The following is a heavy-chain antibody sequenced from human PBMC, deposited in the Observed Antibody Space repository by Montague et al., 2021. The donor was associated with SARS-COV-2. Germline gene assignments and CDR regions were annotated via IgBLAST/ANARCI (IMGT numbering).Heavy chain of an antibody. J-gene: IGHJ4*02. CDR3: SRVRDYYGSGSYYFDY. D-gene: IGHD3-10*01. Sequence: SLRLSCAGSGFTFGDYAMSWVRQAPGKGLEWVGFIRSKGYGGTKEYAASVKGRFTISRGDSKSIAYLQMNSLKTEDTAVYYWSRVRDYYGSGSYYFDYWGQGTLVTVSS. CDR1: GFTFGDYA. CDR2: IRSKGYGGTK. V-gene: IGHV3-49*04.